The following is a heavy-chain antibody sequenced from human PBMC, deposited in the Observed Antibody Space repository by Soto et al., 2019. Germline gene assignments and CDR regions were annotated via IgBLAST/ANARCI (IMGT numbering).Heavy chain of an antibody. Sequence: QVQLQESGPGLVKPSETLSLTCTVSGDSVSNYYWIWIRQSQGKGLEWIGYIYYSGNTNYNPSLRSLVTISMDTSKNQFSLKLNSVTAADTAVYYCVAVQWLPLPLFWGQGTLVTVSS. CDR2: IYYSGNT. V-gene: IGHV4-59*02. CDR1: GDSVSNYY. J-gene: IGHJ4*02. D-gene: IGHD5-12*01. CDR3: VAVQWLPLPLF.